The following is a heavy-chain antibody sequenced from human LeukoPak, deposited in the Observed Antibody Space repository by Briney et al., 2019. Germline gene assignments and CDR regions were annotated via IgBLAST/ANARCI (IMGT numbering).Heavy chain of an antibody. D-gene: IGHD3-22*01. CDR3: ARERKYYDSSGYFVGAFDI. CDR2: MNPNSGNT. Sequence: ASVKVSCKASGYTFTSYDINWVRQATGQGLEWMGWMNPNSGNTGYAQKFQGRVTITRNTSISTAYMELSSLRSEDTAVYYCARERKYYDSSGYFVGAFDIWGQGTMVTVSS. V-gene: IGHV1-8*03. CDR1: GYTFTSYD. J-gene: IGHJ3*02.